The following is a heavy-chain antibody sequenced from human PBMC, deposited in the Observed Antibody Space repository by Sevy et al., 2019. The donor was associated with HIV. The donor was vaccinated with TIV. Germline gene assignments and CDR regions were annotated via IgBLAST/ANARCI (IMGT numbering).Heavy chain of an antibody. CDR1: GITFSTSG. CDR3: AKDFTGYNGMDV. V-gene: IGHV3-30*13. J-gene: IGHJ6*02. Sequence: GGSLRLSCVVSGITFSTSGMHWVRQAPGKGLEWVAVISYHGRDKFYADSVKGRSTISRDNSKNRLYLQMISLRAEDQDVYYCAKDFTGYNGMDVWGQGTMVTVSS. D-gene: IGHD3-9*01. CDR2: ISYHGRDK.